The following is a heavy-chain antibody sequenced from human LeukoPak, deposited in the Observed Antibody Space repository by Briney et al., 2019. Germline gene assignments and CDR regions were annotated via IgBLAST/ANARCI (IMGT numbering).Heavy chain of an antibody. D-gene: IGHD6-13*01. CDR3: ARLIAAGRGAHMDV. CDR2: MNPDSGST. J-gene: IGHJ6*03. CDR1: GYTFTSYD. V-gene: IGHV1-8*02. Sequence: GASVKVPCKASGYTFTSYDINWVRQATGQGLEWMGWMNPDSGSTSYAQKFQGRVTMTRDMSTSTVYMELSSLRSEDTAVYYCARLIAAGRGAHMDVWGKGTTVTVSS.